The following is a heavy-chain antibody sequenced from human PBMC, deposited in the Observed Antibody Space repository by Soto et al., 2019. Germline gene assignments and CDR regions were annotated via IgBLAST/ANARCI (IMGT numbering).Heavy chain of an antibody. Sequence: LRLSCAASGFTFSSFGMHWVRQAPGKGLEWVAVILYDGSNKYYADSVKGRFTISRDNSKNTLYLQMNSLRAEDTAVFYCAKPTVPFGRSVVAGPFDNWGQGTLVTVSS. CDR1: GFTFSSFG. CDR2: ILYDGSNK. CDR3: AKPTVPFGRSVVAGPFDN. V-gene: IGHV3-30*18. J-gene: IGHJ4*02. D-gene: IGHD6-19*01.